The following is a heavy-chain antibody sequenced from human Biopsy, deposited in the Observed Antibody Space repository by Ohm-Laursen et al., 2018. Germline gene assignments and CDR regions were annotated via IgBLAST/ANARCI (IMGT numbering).Heavy chain of an antibody. D-gene: IGHD2-21*01. Sequence: ASVKVSCKASGYNFGNYYINWVRRVPGQGLEWLGVINPVAEATMYAQKFQDRITMTRDTSTNTVYMDLTSLTSEDTAVYYCARESPLRLGVCGAIRCFKEVFGMDVWGQGTTVIVSS. CDR1: GYNFGNYY. J-gene: IGHJ6*02. CDR2: INPVAEAT. CDR3: ARESPLRLGVCGAIRCFKEVFGMDV. V-gene: IGHV1-46*01.